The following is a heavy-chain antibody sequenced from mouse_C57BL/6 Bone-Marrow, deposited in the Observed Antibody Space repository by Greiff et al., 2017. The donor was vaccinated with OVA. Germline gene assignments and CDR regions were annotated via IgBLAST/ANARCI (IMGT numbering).Heavy chain of an antibody. J-gene: IGHJ4*01. D-gene: IGHD1-1*01. V-gene: IGHV7-1*01. Sequence: EVKLMESGGGLVQSGRSLRLSCATSGFTFSDFYMEWVRQAPGKGLEWIAASRNKANDYTTEYSASVKGRFIVSRDTSQSILYLQMNALRAEDTAIYYCARDGQYYYGSPWDAMDYWGQGTSVTVSS. CDR1: GFTFSDFY. CDR2: SRNKANDYTT. CDR3: ARDGQYYYGSPWDAMDY.